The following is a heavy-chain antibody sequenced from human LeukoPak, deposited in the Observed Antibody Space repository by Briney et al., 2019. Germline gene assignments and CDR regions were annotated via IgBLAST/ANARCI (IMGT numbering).Heavy chain of an antibody. CDR3: ATLVVPALTDY. CDR1: GFTFSSYS. Sequence: GGSLRLSCAASGFTFSSYSMTWVRQAPGKGLEWVSAINARGDDTYYADSVRGRFTISRDNSKNTLYLQMNSLRAEDTAVYYCATLVVPALTDYWGQGTLVTVSS. V-gene: IGHV3-23*01. CDR2: INARGDDT. D-gene: IGHD2-2*01. J-gene: IGHJ4*02.